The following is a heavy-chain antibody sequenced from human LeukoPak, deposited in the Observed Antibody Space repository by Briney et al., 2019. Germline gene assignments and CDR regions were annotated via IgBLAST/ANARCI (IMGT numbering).Heavy chain of an antibody. Sequence: PGGFLRLSCAASGFTFSNYWMTCVRQGPGEGLEWLANINLDGSETHLVDSVKGRFTISRDNAKNSLSLQMSGLRVEDTAVYYCARRGNAKQWLEFDYWGQGTLVTVSS. CDR1: GFTFSNYW. CDR3: ARRGNAKQWLEFDY. V-gene: IGHV3-7*03. D-gene: IGHD6-19*01. J-gene: IGHJ4*02. CDR2: INLDGSET.